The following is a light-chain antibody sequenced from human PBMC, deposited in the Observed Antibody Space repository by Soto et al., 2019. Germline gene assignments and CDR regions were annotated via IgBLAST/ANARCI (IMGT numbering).Light chain of an antibody. CDR3: QQRSNWPLT. CDR2: DAS. V-gene: IGKV3-11*01. CDR1: QSVSSY. Sequence: EIVLIQSPGTLASSPGERATLSCGASQSVSSYLAWYQQKPAQAPRLLIYDASNRATGIPARFSGSGSGTDFTLTISSLEPEDFAVYYCQQRSNWPLTFGGGTKVEIK. J-gene: IGKJ4*02.